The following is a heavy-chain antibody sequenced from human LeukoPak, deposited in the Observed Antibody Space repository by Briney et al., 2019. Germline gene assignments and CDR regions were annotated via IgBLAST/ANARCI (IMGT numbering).Heavy chain of an antibody. CDR3: ARMNYVSTGWGAPFDN. CDR2: IGSSGTTT. CDR1: GFTFSIYS. V-gene: IGHV3-48*04. D-gene: IGHD1-7*01. Sequence: PGGSPRLSCAASGFTFSIYSMNWVRQAPGRGLEWLSYIGSSGTTTYYADSVKGRFTISRDNAKNLLFLQMNSLRAEDTAVYYCARMNYVSTGWGAPFDNWGQGTLVTVSS. J-gene: IGHJ4*02.